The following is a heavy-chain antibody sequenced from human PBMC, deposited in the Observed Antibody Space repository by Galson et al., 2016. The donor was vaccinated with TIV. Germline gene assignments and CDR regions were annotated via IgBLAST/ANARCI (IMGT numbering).Heavy chain of an antibody. D-gene: IGHD2-15*01. CDR2: ILPVSATT. J-gene: IGHJ4*02. Sequence: SVKVSCKDSGGTFDNYAINWVRQAPGQGLEWMGGILPVSATTNYAQKFQDRVTITTDEFTSTVYLELSSLRSGDTAVYFCARDIPCGGSCYFFDDWGQGTLVTVSS. CDR3: ARDIPCGGSCYFFDD. V-gene: IGHV1-69*05. CDR1: GGTFDNYA.